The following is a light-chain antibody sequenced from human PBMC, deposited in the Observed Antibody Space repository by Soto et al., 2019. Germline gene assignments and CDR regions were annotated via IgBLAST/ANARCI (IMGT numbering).Light chain of an antibody. CDR3: QQANSFPLT. Sequence: DIQMTQSPSSVSASVGDRVSITCRASQGISNWLAWYQQKPGRAPKILIYTGSSLQSVVPSRFSGTGSGTDFTLTISSLQPEDVATYYYQQANSFPLTFGGGTKVEIK. CDR1: QGISNW. CDR2: TGS. V-gene: IGKV1-12*01. J-gene: IGKJ4*01.